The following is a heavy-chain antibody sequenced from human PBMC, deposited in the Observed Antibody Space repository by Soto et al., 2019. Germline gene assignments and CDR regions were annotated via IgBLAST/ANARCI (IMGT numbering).Heavy chain of an antibody. V-gene: IGHV3-23*01. Sequence: PGGSLSLSCAASGFTFSSYAMSWVRQAPGKGLGWVSAISGSGGSTYYADSVKGRFTISRDNSKNTLYLQMNSLRAEDTAVYYCAKGADFQSYYYSYMDVWGKGTTVTVSS. CDR3: AKGADFQSYYYSYMDV. CDR2: ISGSGGST. J-gene: IGHJ6*03. CDR1: GFTFSSYA.